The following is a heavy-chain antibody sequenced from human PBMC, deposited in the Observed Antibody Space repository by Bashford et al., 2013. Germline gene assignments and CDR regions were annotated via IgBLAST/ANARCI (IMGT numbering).Heavy chain of an antibody. CDR3: ARTPFGVVNYYYYYYMDV. Sequence: SSETLSLTCTVSGGSISTYYWSWIRQPPGKGLEWIGYIYYSGSTNYNPSLKSRVTISVDTSKNQFSLKLSSVTAADTAVYYCARTPFGVVNYYYYYYMDVWGKGTTVTVSS. CDR2: IYYSGST. D-gene: IGHD3-3*01. J-gene: IGHJ6*03. V-gene: IGHV4-59*01. CDR1: GGSISTYY.